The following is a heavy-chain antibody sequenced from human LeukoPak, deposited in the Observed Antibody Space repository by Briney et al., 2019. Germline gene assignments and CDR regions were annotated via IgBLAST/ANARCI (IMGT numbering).Heavy chain of an antibody. CDR3: ARTSWRSHNWFDP. Sequence: KPSETLSLTRTVAGGSISSYYWSWIRQPPGKGLEWIGYIYYSGSTNYNPSLKSRVIISVDTSKNQFSLKLSSVTAADTAVYYCARTSWRSHNWFDPWGQGTLVTVSS. J-gene: IGHJ5*02. V-gene: IGHV4-59*01. CDR1: GGSISSYY. CDR2: IYYSGST. D-gene: IGHD5-24*01.